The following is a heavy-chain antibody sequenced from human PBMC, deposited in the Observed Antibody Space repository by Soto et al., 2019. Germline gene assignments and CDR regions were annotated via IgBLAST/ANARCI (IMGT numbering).Heavy chain of an antibody. D-gene: IGHD2-21*02. J-gene: IGHJ4*02. V-gene: IGHV3-48*03. CDR3: AREEINRGGDCSGY. Sequence: GGSLRLSCATSGFIFSNYEMNWVRQAPGKGLEWISYISPSGRTMHADSVQGRFTISRDNARNSLYLQMNSLSADDTAVYYCAREEINRGGDCSGYWGRGALVTVSS. CDR1: GFIFSNYE. CDR2: ISPSGRTM.